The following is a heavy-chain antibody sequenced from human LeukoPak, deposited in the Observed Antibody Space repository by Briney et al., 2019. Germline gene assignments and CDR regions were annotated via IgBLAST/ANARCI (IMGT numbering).Heavy chain of an antibody. J-gene: IGHJ6*03. V-gene: IGHV3-23*01. CDR3: AKAGSGSSAARGYYYYMDV. CDR2: INKSGGST. D-gene: IGHD3-10*01. CDR1: GFTFSSYG. Sequence: PGGSLRLSCAASGFTFSSYGMSWVRQAPGKGLEWVSAINKSGGSTFYADSVKGRFTISRDNSKNTLYLQMNSLRAEDTAVYYCAKAGSGSSAARGYYYYMDVWGKGTTVTVSS.